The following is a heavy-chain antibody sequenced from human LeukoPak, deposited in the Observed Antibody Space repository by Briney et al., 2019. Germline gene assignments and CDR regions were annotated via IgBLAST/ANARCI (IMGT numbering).Heavy chain of an antibody. CDR2: IIPILGIA. J-gene: IGHJ4*02. CDR3: AGDRVHSSSSGLDY. V-gene: IGHV1-69*04. D-gene: IGHD6-6*01. CDR1: GGTFSSYA. Sequence: SVKVSCKASGGTFSSYAISWVRQAPGQGLEWMGRIIPILGIANYAQKFQGRVTITADKSTSTAYMELSSLRSEDTAVYYCAGDRVHSSSSGLDYWGQGTLVTVSS.